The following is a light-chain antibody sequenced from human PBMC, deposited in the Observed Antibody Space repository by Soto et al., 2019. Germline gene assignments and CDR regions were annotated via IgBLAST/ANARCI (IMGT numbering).Light chain of an antibody. Sequence: DIQMTQSPSSLSASVGDRVTITCRASQAIGNLGWYQQKPAKAPKRLIYAASSLQSGVPSRFSGSGSGTEFTLTVSSLQPEDSATYFCLQHNTYPRTFGQGTKVEIK. CDR2: AAS. V-gene: IGKV1-17*01. J-gene: IGKJ1*01. CDR3: LQHNTYPRT. CDR1: QAIGN.